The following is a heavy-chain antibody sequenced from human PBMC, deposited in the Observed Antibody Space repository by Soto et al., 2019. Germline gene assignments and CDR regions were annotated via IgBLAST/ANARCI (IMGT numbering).Heavy chain of an antibody. CDR1: GFTFSSYA. CDR3: ARAFTDDYGDYGKYYYYYGMDV. D-gene: IGHD4-17*01. J-gene: IGHJ6*02. V-gene: IGHV3-30-3*01. CDR2: ISYDGSNK. Sequence: PVGSLRLSCAASGFTFSSYAMHWVRQAPGKGLEWVAVISYDGSNKYYADSVKGRFTISRDNSKNTLYLQMNSLRAEDTAVYYCARAFTDDYGDYGKYYYYYGMDVWGQGTTVTVSS.